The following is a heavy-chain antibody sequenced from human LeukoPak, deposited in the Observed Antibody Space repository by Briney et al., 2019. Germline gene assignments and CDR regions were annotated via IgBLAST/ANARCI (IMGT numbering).Heavy chain of an antibody. CDR3: TRAVAGRPD. CDR1: GVPFSNYY. D-gene: IGHD6-19*01. CDR2: INHSGYT. V-gene: IGHV4-34*01. Sequence: SETLSLTCAVSGVPFSNYYWSWVRQSPRQGLEWIGEINHSGYTNYNPSLKSRVTMSIDTSKNQFSLLLASVTAADAGVYYCTRAVAGRPDWGQGTLVTVSS. J-gene: IGHJ4*02.